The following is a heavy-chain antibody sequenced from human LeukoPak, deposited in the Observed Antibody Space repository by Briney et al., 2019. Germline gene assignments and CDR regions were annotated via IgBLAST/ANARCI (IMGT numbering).Heavy chain of an antibody. CDR1: GGSFSGYY. V-gene: IGHV4-34*01. Sequence: PSETLSLTCAVYGGSFSGYYWSWIRQPPGKGLEWIGEINHSGSTNYNPSLKSRVTISVDTSKNQFSLKLSSVTAADTAVYYCVRVRQLAFDYWGQGTLVTVSS. CDR2: INHSGST. CDR3: VRVRQLAFDY. D-gene: IGHD6-6*01. J-gene: IGHJ4*02.